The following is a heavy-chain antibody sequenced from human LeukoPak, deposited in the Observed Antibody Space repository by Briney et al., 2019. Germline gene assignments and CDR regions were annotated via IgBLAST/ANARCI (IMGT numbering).Heavy chain of an antibody. CDR1: GFTFSSYG. J-gene: IGHJ5*02. Sequence: GGSLRLSCAASGFTFSSYGMHWVRQAPGKGLEWVAFIRYDGSNKYYADSVKGRFTISRDNSKNTLYLQMNSLRAEDTAVYYCAKGLLRFLEWSRFDPWGQGTLVTVSS. V-gene: IGHV3-30*02. CDR3: AKGLLRFLEWSRFDP. D-gene: IGHD3-3*01. CDR2: IRYDGSNK.